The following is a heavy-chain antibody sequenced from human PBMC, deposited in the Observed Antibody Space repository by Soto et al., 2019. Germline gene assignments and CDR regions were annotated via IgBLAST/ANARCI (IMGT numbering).Heavy chain of an antibody. CDR3: ASACATPDWFDP. V-gene: IGHV4-34*01. CDR2: INHSGST. J-gene: IGHJ5*02. D-gene: IGHD2-15*01. CDR1: GGSFSGYY. Sequence: PSETLSLTCAVYGGSFSGYYWSWIRQPPGKGLEWIGEINHSGSTNYNPSLKSRVTISVDTSKNQFSLKLSSVTAADTAVYYCASACATPDWFDPWGQGTLVTVSS.